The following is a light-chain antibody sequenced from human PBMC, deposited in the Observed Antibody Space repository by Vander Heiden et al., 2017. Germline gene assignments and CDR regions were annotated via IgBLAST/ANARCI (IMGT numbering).Light chain of an antibody. CDR3: QSYDSSLSGWV. Sequence: QSVLTQPPSASGAPGQRVAISCTGSSSHIGAGYDVHWYQQPPGTAPKLLIYGNSNRPSGVPDRFSGSKSGTSASLAITGLQAEDEADYYGQSYDSSLSGWVSGGGTKLTGL. J-gene: IGLJ3*02. V-gene: IGLV1-40*01. CDR2: GNS. CDR1: SSHIGAGYD.